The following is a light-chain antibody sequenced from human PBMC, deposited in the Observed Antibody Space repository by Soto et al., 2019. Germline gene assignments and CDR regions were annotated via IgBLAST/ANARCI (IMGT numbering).Light chain of an antibody. J-gene: IGKJ1*01. CDR3: QQRSNWPGT. CDR2: DAS. V-gene: IGKV3-11*01. Sequence: EIVLTQSPATLPLSPGERATLSCRASQSVSSYLAWYQQKPGQAPMLLIYDASNRATGIPARFSGSGSGTDFTLTISSLEPEDFAVYYCQQRSNWPGTFGQGTKVEIK. CDR1: QSVSSY.